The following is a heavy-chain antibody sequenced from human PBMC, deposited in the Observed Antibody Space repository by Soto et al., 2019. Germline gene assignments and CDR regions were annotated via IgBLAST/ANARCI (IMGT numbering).Heavy chain of an antibody. CDR2: VSSEGSNE. V-gene: IGHV3-30*04. D-gene: IGHD3-10*01. CDR3: ARDHMIRGAIDY. CDR1: GFTFSSHA. Sequence: ESGGGVVQPGRSLRLSCAASGFTFSSHAMHWVRQAPGKGMEWVAIVSSEGSNEYYGDSVKGRFIISRDNSKNTLYLQMNSLRLEDTAVYYCARDHMIRGAIDYWGQGTLVTVSS. J-gene: IGHJ4*02.